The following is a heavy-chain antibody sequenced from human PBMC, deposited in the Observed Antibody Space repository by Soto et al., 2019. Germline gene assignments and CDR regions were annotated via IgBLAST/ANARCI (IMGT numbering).Heavy chain of an antibody. CDR2: IYYSGSA. V-gene: IGHV4-39*01. J-gene: IGHJ4*02. CDR1: GGSINNSSFY. D-gene: IGHD3-10*01. Sequence: QLQLQESGPGLVKPSETLSLTCTVSGGSINNSSFYWGWVRQPPGKRLEWIGSIYYSGSAYYNPSLKSPLTISVDTSKSQFSLNLSSVTAADTAVYFCARRPLVRGIIPYYFDSWGQGTLVTVSS. CDR3: ARRPLVRGIIPYYFDS.